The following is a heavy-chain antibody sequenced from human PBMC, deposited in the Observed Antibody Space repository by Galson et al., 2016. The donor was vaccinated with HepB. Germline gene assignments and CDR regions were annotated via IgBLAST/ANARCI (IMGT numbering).Heavy chain of an antibody. V-gene: IGHV1-69*06. CDR2: IIPILDTA. Sequence: SVKVSCKASGGTFSNYAITWVRQAPGQGLEWMGGIIPILDTANYAQRFQGRVTITADKSTSTAYMELSSLRSEDTAVYYCARGLFNYYDRTAYQLDYWGQGTLVTVSS. CDR1: GGTFSNYA. D-gene: IGHD3-22*01. J-gene: IGHJ4*02. CDR3: ARGLFNYYDRTAYQLDY.